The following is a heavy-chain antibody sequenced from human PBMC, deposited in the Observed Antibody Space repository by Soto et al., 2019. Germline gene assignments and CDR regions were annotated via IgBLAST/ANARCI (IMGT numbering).Heavy chain of an antibody. J-gene: IGHJ6*02. CDR1: GDTFKNCV. Sequence: QVQVVQSGVEVRRPGSSVKVSCKASGDTFKNCVISWVRQAPGQGLEWMGGIIPLFGTTDFAQRFQGRLTITTDESTTTAYMELSRLRSEDTATYYCAAELGFGKLSVVWGRGTTVIVSS. V-gene: IGHV1-69*01. D-gene: IGHD3-10*01. CDR3: AAELGFGKLSVV. CDR2: IIPLFGTT.